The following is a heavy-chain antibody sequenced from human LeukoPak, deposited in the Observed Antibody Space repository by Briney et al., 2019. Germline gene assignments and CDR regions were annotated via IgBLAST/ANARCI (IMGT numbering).Heavy chain of an antibody. CDR1: GYTFTGYY. CDR2: INPNSGGT. D-gene: IGHD3-10*01. J-gene: IGHJ4*02. V-gene: IGHV1-2*02. Sequence: GASVKVSCKASGYTFTGYYMHWVRQAPGQGLEWMGWINPNSGGTNYAQKFQGRVTMTRDTSISTAYMELSRLRSDDTAVYYCARGTLWFGELVSFDYWGQGTLVTVSS. CDR3: ARGTLWFGELVSFDY.